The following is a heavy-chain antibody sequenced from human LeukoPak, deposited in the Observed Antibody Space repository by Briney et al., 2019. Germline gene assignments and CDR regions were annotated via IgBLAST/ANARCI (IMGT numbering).Heavy chain of an antibody. J-gene: IGHJ4*02. D-gene: IGHD3-16*02. CDR1: GFAFSNYA. CDR3: AIGDGLGELSSSFDH. V-gene: IGHV3-30*04. CDR2: ISYDGTKK. Sequence: GGSLRLSCAASGFAFSNYAMHWVRQAPGKGLQWVAVISYDGTKKYYADSLKGRFTISRDNSKNTLYLRMNSLRTEDTAVYYCAIGDGLGELSSSFDHWGQGTLVTISS.